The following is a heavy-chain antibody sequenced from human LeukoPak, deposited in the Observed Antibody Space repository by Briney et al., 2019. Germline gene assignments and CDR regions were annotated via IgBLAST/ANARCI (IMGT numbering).Heavy chain of an antibody. V-gene: IGHV4-4*07. CDR1: GGSISSNY. D-gene: IGHD1-20*01. J-gene: IGHJ5*02. CDR2: VHSSGGT. CDR3: ARDLNWNWFDP. Sequence: SETLSLTCTVSGGSISSNYWSWIRQPAENRLAWIGRVHSSGGTNYNPSLKSRVTMSVDTSKSQFSLKMNSVTAADTAVYYCARDLNWNWFDPWGQGTLVTVSS.